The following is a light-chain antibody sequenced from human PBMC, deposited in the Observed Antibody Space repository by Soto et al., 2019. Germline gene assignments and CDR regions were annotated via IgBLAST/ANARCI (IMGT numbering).Light chain of an antibody. CDR3: QQYYSSPRT. CDR1: QSVLSSSNNKNY. Sequence: DIVMTQSPDSLAVSLGERATINCKSSQSVLSSSNNKNYLAWYQQKPGQPPKLIIYWASTRESGVPDRISGSRAVLDFTIISSRLQAEDVGVYCCQQYYSSPRTFGQGTKVEIK. CDR2: WAS. V-gene: IGKV4-1*01. J-gene: IGKJ1*01.